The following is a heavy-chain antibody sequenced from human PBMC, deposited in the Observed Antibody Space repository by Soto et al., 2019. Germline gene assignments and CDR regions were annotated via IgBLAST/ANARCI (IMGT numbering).Heavy chain of an antibody. Sequence: EVQLWDSGGGLVQPGGSLRLSCAASGFTFSNYAMGWVRQAPGKGLEWVSVITDSASTYFADSVKGRFTISRDNSKNTLYLQMSSLRAEDTAVYYCAKATGDAFDIWGQGTLVTVSS. CDR1: GFTFSNYA. CDR2: ITDSAST. J-gene: IGHJ3*02. V-gene: IGHV3-23*01. CDR3: AKATGDAFDI.